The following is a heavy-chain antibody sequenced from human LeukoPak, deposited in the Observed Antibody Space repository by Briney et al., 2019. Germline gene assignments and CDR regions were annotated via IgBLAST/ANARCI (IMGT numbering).Heavy chain of an antibody. CDR3: ARGLLGIDY. Sequence: QTGGSLRLSCAASGFTFGSYWMHWVRQAPGKGLVWVSRIDTDGSSTNYADSVKGRFTISRDNVKNTLYLQMNSLRAEDTAVYYCARGLLGIDYWGQGTLVTVSS. V-gene: IGHV3-74*01. CDR2: IDTDGSST. D-gene: IGHD2-8*02. J-gene: IGHJ4*02. CDR1: GFTFGSYW.